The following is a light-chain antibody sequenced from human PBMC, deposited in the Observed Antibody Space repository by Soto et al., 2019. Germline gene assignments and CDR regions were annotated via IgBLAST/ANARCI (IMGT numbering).Light chain of an antibody. J-gene: IGKJ2*01. Sequence: DIPMTQSPSSLSASVGDTVTITCLASQSISVHLNWYQQKPGKVPKLLIYAASNLQSGVPSRFSGSGSETDFALTISSLQPEDFATYYCQQSYITPYTFGQGTKLEIK. V-gene: IGKV1-39*01. CDR2: AAS. CDR3: QQSYITPYT. CDR1: QSISVH.